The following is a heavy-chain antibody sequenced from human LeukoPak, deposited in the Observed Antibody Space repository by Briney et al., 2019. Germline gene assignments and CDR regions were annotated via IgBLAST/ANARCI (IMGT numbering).Heavy chain of an antibody. V-gene: IGHV4-59*02. CDR1: GFTVSSNY. Sequence: GSLRLSCAASGFTVSSNYMSWIRQPPGKGLEWIGYIYYSGSTNYNPSLKSRVTISVDTSKNQFSLKLSSVTAADTAVYYCARGDYVWGSYRYFDWFDPWGQGTLVTVSS. CDR2: IYYSGST. D-gene: IGHD3-16*02. CDR3: ARGDYVWGSYRYFDWFDP. J-gene: IGHJ5*02.